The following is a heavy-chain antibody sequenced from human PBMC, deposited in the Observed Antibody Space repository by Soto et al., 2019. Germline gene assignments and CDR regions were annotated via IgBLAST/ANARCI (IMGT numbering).Heavy chain of an antibody. CDR3: ARGFNGDYVFYDYYYMDL. CDR1: GYTFTSYD. V-gene: IGHV1-8*01. J-gene: IGHJ6*03. CDR2: MNPNSGNT. D-gene: IGHD4-17*01. Sequence: ASVKVSCKASGYTFTSYDINWVRQATGQGLEWMGWMNPNSGNTGYAQKFQGRVTMTRNTSISTAYMELSSLRSEDTAVYYCARGFNGDYVFYDYYYMDLWGKGTTVTVSS.